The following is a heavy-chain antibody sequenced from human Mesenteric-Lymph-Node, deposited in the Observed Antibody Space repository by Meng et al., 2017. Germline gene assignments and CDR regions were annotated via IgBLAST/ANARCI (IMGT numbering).Heavy chain of an antibody. V-gene: IGHV3-73*01. Sequence: EGQLVESGGGVVQPGRSLRLSCAASAFTFSSYGMHWVRQASGKGLEWVGRIRSKANSYATAYAASVKGRFTISRDDSKNTAYLQMNSLKTEDTAVYYCTSVVTAIPLWGQGTLVTVSS. CDR2: IRSKANSYAT. D-gene: IGHD2-21*02. CDR1: AFTFSSYG. J-gene: IGHJ4*02. CDR3: TSVVTAIPL.